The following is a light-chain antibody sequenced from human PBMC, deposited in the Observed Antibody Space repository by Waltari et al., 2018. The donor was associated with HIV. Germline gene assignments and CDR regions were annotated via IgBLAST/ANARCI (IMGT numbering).Light chain of an antibody. Sequence: QAVVTQEPSLTVSPGGTVTLTCGSSTGAFTSGQHPYWFQQKPGQPPTSLINDTNNKHSWTPARLSGSLLAGKAALTLSGAQHEDEAKYYCLLSYDGARPVVFGGGTQLTVL. CDR1: TGAFTSGQH. CDR3: LLSYDGARPVV. J-gene: IGLJ2*01. CDR2: DTN. V-gene: IGLV7-46*01.